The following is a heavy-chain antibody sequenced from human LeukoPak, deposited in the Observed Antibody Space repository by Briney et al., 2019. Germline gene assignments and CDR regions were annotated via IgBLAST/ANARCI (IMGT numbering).Heavy chain of an antibody. CDR3: ARTAARRFDY. D-gene: IGHD6-6*01. CDR1: GYNFPSYF. Sequence: ASVKVSCKASGYNFPSYFMHWVRQAPGQGLEWMGIINPTGGSTTYAQKFQGRVTMTRDTSTSTVYMELSSLRSDDTAVYYCARTAARRFDYWGQGTLVTVSS. CDR2: INPTGGST. V-gene: IGHV1-46*01. J-gene: IGHJ4*02.